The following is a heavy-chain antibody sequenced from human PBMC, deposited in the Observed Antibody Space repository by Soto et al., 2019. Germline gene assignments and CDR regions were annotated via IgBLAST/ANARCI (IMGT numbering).Heavy chain of an antibody. CDR1: GFTVRSFT. CDR3: TRDASRDSSARGWFDP. J-gene: IGHJ5*02. D-gene: IGHD6-13*01. CDR2: ISSNSAYI. Sequence: LRLSCAASGFTVRSFTRNWVRQAPGKGLEWVSTISSNSAYIYYTDALRGRFTISRDNAKNSLHLQMNSLRAEDTAVYYCTRDASRDSSARGWFDPWGPGTLVTVSS. V-gene: IGHV3-21*01.